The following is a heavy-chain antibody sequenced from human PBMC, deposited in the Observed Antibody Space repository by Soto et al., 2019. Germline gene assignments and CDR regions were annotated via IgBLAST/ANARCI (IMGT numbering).Heavy chain of an antibody. CDR1: RFNISNHA. CDR3: AKVGVAIDGDYF. V-gene: IGHV3-23*01. Sequence: PGGSLRLSCAVSRFNISNHAMTWVRQAPGEGLEWVAVISGGGQSTHYVDSVKGRFTISRDNSKNMVFLQMNSLRIEDTALYFCAKVGVAIDGDYFWGQGTGVTVSS. J-gene: IGHJ4*02. D-gene: IGHD3-3*01. CDR2: ISGGGQST.